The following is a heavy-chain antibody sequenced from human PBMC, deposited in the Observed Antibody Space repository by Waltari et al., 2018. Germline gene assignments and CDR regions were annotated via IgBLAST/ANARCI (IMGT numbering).Heavy chain of an antibody. D-gene: IGHD6-13*01. J-gene: IGHJ6*03. V-gene: IGHV1-69*10. CDR3: ARGEAAAGTSPYYYYMDV. Sequence: QVQLVQSGAEVKNPGSSVKVSCKASVGTFSSYAISWVRQAPGQGLEWMGGIIPILGIANYAQKFQGRVTITADKSTSTAYMELSSLRSEDTAVYYCARGEAAAGTSPYYYYMDVWGKGTTVTVSS. CDR2: IIPILGIA. CDR1: VGTFSSYA.